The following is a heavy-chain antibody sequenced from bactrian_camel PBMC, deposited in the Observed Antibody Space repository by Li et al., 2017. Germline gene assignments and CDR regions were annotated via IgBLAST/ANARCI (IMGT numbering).Heavy chain of an antibody. CDR3: AAHVRYGPDPLAPEAYTY. D-gene: IGHD1*01. CDR2: IGTGGDRT. J-gene: IGHJ4*01. V-gene: IGHV3S63*01. Sequence: VQLVESGGGSVPAGGSLRLTRTASTSAYVAYVYAMAWFRQAPGKEREGIAFIGTGGDRTYYADSVKGRFTISRDSAKNTVYLQMNDLKPEDTAMYYCAAHVRYGPDPLAPEAYTYWGQGTQVTVS. CDR1: TSAYVAYVYA.